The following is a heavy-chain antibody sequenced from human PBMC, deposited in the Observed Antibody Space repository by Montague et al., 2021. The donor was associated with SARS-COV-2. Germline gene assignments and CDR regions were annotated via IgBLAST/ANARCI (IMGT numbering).Heavy chain of an antibody. Sequence: SETLSLTCAVYGGSFGGYYWNWIRQPPGKGLEWIGEINHSGSTNYNPSPKSRVTMSVDTSTNQFSLKLSSVTAADTAVYYCARGARQGYGFRLGSFDSWGQGTLVAVSS. D-gene: IGHD3-10*01. CDR1: GGSFGGYY. CDR3: ARGARQGYGFRLGSFDS. CDR2: INHSGST. J-gene: IGHJ4*02. V-gene: IGHV4-34*01.